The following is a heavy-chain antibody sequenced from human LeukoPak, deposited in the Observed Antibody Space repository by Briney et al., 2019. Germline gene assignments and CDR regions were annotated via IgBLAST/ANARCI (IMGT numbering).Heavy chain of an antibody. CDR1: GFTFSSYW. CDR3: ARGHLLGDAFDI. Sequence: GGSLRLSCAASGFTFSSYWMHWVRQAPGKGLVWVSRINSDGSSTSYADSVKGRFTISRDNAKSTLYLQMNSLRAEDTAVYYCARGHLLGDAFDIWGQGTMVTVSS. D-gene: IGHD3-10*01. J-gene: IGHJ3*02. CDR2: INSDGSST. V-gene: IGHV3-74*01.